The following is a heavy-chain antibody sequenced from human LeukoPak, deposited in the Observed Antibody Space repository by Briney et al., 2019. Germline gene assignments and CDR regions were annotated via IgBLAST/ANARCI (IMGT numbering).Heavy chain of an antibody. CDR1: GYTFTSYA. Sequence: ASVKVSCKASGYTFTSYAMNWVRQAPGQGLEWMGWINTNTGYPTYAQGFTGRFVFSLDTSVSTAYLQISSLKAEDTAVYYCARDLLDSYYGSGIHNWFDPWGQGTLVTVSS. J-gene: IGHJ5*02. CDR2: INTNTGYP. D-gene: IGHD3-10*01. CDR3: ARDLLDSYYGSGIHNWFDP. V-gene: IGHV7-4-1*02.